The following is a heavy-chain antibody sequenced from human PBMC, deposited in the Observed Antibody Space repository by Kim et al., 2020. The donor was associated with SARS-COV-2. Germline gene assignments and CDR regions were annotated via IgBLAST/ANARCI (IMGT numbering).Heavy chain of an antibody. CDR2: IYHSGST. CDR1: GGSISSSNW. Sequence: SETLSLTCAVSGGSISSSNWWSWVRQPPGKGLEWIGEIYHSGSTNYNPSLKSRVTISVDKSKNQFSLKLSSVTAADTAVYYCARSIPELTGYYTGGIDYWGQGTLVTVSS. D-gene: IGHD3-9*01. V-gene: IGHV4-4*02. CDR3: ARSIPELTGYYTGGIDY. J-gene: IGHJ4*02.